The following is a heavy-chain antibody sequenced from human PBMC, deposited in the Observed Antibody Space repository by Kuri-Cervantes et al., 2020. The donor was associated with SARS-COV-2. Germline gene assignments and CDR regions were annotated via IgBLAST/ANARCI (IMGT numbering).Heavy chain of an antibody. V-gene: IGHV4-34*01. Sequence: SETLSLTCTVSGGSISSYYWSWIRQPPGKGLEWIGEIDHSGSTNYNPSLKSRVTISVDTSKNQFSLKLSSVTAADTAVYYCAKGTSTVTTIRGDYWGQGTLVTVSS. CDR1: GGSISSYY. CDR3: AKGTSTVTTIRGDY. CDR2: IDHSGST. D-gene: IGHD4-17*01. J-gene: IGHJ4*02.